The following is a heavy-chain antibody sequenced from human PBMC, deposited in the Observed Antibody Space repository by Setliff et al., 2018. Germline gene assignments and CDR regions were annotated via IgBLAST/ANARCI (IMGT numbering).Heavy chain of an antibody. J-gene: IGHJ3*02. CDR2: IIPIFGTA. Sequence: SVKVSCKASGGTFSSYAISWVRQAPGQGLEWMGGIIPIFGTANYAQKFQGRVTITTDESTSTAYRELSSLRSEDTAVYYCARATYYYDSSGYFLDAFDIWGQGTMVTVSS. CDR1: GGTFSSYA. V-gene: IGHV1-69*05. CDR3: ARATYYYDSSGYFLDAFDI. D-gene: IGHD3-22*01.